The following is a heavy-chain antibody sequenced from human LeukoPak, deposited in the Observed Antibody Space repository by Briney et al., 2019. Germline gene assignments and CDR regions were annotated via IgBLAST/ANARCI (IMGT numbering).Heavy chain of an antibody. CDR1: GFTVSDNY. Sequence: GGSLRLSCAASGFTVSDNYMSWVRQAPGKGLEWVSVMYSRGDTYYAKSVKGRFTFSRDISKNTLYLQMNGPRTEDTAMYYCARDAPQVPAAGVLASWGQGTLVIVSS. J-gene: IGHJ5*02. CDR3: ARDAPQVPAAGVLAS. D-gene: IGHD6-13*01. CDR2: MYSRGDT. V-gene: IGHV3-53*01.